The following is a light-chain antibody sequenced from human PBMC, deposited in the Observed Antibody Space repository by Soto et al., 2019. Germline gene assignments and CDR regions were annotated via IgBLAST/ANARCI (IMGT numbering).Light chain of an antibody. CDR3: QQLNSYPIT. J-gene: IGKJ5*01. CDR1: QGIGRY. CDR2: SAS. Sequence: IQLTQSPSSLSASVGDRVTITCRASQGIGRYLAWHQQKPGKAPKLLIYSASTLQSGVPSGFTGSGSGTDFTLTISSLQPEDFATYYCQQLNSYPITLGQGTRLEIK. V-gene: IGKV1-9*01.